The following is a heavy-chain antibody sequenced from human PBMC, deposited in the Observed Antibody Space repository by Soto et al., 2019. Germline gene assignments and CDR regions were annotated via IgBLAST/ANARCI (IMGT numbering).Heavy chain of an antibody. J-gene: IGHJ4*01. CDR1: GGSISSPSYY. V-gene: IGHV4-39*07. D-gene: IGHD2-15*01. CDR3: ARVVVLDAAGDFDS. Sequence: SETLSLTCSVSGGSISSPSYYWGWIRQPPGKGLEWIGSIYYSGNTYYNPSLKSRVTIFVDTSKNQFSLNLTSVTAADTAIYYCARVVVLDAAGDFDSWGHGSLVTVSS. CDR2: IYYSGNT.